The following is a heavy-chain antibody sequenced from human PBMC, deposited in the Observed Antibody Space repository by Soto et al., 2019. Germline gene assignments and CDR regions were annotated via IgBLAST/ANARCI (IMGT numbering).Heavy chain of an antibody. J-gene: IGHJ4*02. CDR2: INHSGST. CDR1: GGSFSGYY. CDR3: ARGNPSTYDILTGPKYYFDY. Sequence: SETLSLTCAVYGGSFSGYYWSWIRQPPGKGLEWIGEINHSGSTNYNPSLKSRVTISVDTSKNQFSLKLSSVTAADTAVYYCARGNPSTYDILTGPKYYFDYWGQGTLVTVSS. D-gene: IGHD3-9*01. V-gene: IGHV4-34*01.